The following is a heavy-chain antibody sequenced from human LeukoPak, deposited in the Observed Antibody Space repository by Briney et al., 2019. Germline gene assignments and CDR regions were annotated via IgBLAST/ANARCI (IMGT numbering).Heavy chain of an antibody. CDR3: TGAVVLTPMGFWYFDL. Sequence: SSETLSLTCGVSGGSLSGYYWSWIRQSPGKGLEWVGEISHSGSTNYNPSLKSRVTISGDTSKNQLSLKLTYVTAADTAVYYCTGAVVLTPMGFWYFDLWGRGTLVTISS. J-gene: IGHJ2*01. CDR2: ISHSGST. V-gene: IGHV4-34*01. D-gene: IGHD2-21*02. CDR1: GGSLSGYY.